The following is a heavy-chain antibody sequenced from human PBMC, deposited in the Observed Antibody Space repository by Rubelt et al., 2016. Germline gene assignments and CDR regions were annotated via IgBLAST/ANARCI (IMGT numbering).Heavy chain of an antibody. D-gene: IGHD6-19*01. Sequence: PSLKSRVTVSVDTSKNQFSLRLSSVTAADTAVYYCARGRDSGWYYYYDLDVWGQGTTVTVSS. CDR3: ARGRDSGWYYYYDLDV. V-gene: IGHV4-39*01. J-gene: IGHJ6*02.